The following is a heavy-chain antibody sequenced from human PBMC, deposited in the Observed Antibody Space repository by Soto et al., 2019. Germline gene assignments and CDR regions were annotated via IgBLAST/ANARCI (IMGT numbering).Heavy chain of an antibody. D-gene: IGHD2-15*01. Sequence: PSETLSLTCTVSGGSVSSSTYYWGWIRQPPGKGLEWIGSIYYSGSTYYNPSLKSRVTISVDTSKNQFSLKLSFLTAADTAVYYCARHTPAISISDHWGQGTLVTVSS. J-gene: IGHJ4*02. CDR1: GGSVSSSTYY. CDR3: ARHTPAISISDH. V-gene: IGHV4-39*01. CDR2: IYYSGST.